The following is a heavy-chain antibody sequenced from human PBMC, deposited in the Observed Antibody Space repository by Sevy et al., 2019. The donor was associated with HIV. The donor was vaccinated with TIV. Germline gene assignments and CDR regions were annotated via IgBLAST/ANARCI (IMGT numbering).Heavy chain of an antibody. Sequence: GGSLRLSCAASGFTFSSYAMHWVRQAPGKGLEWVGFIWHDGRQKYYADSVRGRFTFSKDNSKNTLFLQVSSLRAEDTAVYYCARGRVGATTSYYFDYWGQGTLVTVSS. V-gene: IGHV3-33*01. CDR2: IWHDGRQK. D-gene: IGHD1-26*01. J-gene: IGHJ4*02. CDR1: GFTFSSYA. CDR3: ARGRVGATTSYYFDY.